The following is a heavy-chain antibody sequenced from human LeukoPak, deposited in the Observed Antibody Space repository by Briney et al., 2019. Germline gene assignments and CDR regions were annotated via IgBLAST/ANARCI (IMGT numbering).Heavy chain of an antibody. CDR2: ISAYNGNT. V-gene: IGHV1-18*01. CDR3: ARDMMITFGGVKGAFDI. D-gene: IGHD3-16*01. Sequence: ASVKVSCKASGYTFTSYGISWVRQAPGQGLECMGWISAYNGNTNYAQKLQGRVTMTTDTSTSTAYMELRGLRSDDTAVYYCARDMMITFGGVKGAFDIWGQGTMVTVSS. CDR1: GYTFTSYG. J-gene: IGHJ3*02.